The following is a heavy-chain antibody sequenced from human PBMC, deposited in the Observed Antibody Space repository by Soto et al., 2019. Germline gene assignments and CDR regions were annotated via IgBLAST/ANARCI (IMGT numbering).Heavy chain of an antibody. V-gene: IGHV1-69*13. CDR2: IMPIFGTA. D-gene: IGHD2-2*01. J-gene: IGHJ4*02. CDR3: ATVDCSSTSCSLSLDY. Sequence: GASVKVSCKASGGTFSSYAISWVRQAPRQGLEWMGGIMPIFGTANYAQKFQGRVTITADESTSTAYMELSSLRSEDTAVYYCATVDCSSTSCSLSLDYWGQGTLVTVSS. CDR1: GGTFSSYA.